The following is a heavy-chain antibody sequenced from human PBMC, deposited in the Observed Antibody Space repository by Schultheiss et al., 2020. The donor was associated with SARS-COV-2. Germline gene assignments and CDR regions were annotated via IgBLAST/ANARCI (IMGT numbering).Heavy chain of an antibody. CDR3: ARGLGYCSGGSCNWFDP. CDR1: GGTFSTYG. D-gene: IGHD2-15*01. J-gene: IGHJ5*02. CDR2: VSAYNGNT. Sequence: ASVKVSCKASGGTFSTYGVTWVRQAPGQGLEWMGWVSAYNGNTHYAQKFQGRLTMTRDTSTSTIFMELSSLTSDDTAVYYCARGLGYCSGGSCNWFDPWGQGTLVTVSS. V-gene: IGHV1-18*01.